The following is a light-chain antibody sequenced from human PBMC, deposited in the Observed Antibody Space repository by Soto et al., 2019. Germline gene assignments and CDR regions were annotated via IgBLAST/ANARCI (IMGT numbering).Light chain of an antibody. CDR3: QTWDTGIRV. J-gene: IGLJ3*02. Sequence: QSVLTQSPSASASLGASVKLTCTLSSGHSSYAIAWHQQQPEKGPRFSMKLNSDGSHSKGDGIPDRFSDSSSGTERYLTISSLQSEDEADYYCQTWDTGIRVFGGGTQLTVL. V-gene: IGLV4-69*01. CDR1: SGHSSYA. CDR2: LNSDGSH.